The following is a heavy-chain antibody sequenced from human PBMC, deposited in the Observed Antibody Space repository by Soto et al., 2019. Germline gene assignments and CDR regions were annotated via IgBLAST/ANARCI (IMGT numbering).Heavy chain of an antibody. CDR3: ARAQTIFRVLTVFDF. Sequence: PSETLSLTCTVSGCSITSGGYYCNCIRQHPGKGLEWIGYIYYTGSTSYNPSLKSRVTMSVDTSKNQFSLTLSSVTAADTAVYYCARAQTIFRVLTVFDFWGHGTLVTVS. D-gene: IGHD3-3*01. J-gene: IGHJ4*01. CDR2: IYYTGST. V-gene: IGHV4-31*03. CDR1: GCSITSGGYY.